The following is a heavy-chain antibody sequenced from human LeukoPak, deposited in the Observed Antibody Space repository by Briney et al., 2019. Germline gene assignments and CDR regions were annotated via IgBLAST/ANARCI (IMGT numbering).Heavy chain of an antibody. Sequence: ASETLSLTCTVSGGSISTYYWSWIRQPPGKGLEWIGYIYYSGSTNYNPSLKSRVTISEDTSKNQFSLKLSSVTAADTAVYYCARHRPYYSDSRGYFDCWGQGTLVTVSS. V-gene: IGHV4-59*08. D-gene: IGHD3-22*01. CDR3: ARHRPYYSDSRGYFDC. CDR2: IYYSGST. CDR1: GGSISTYY. J-gene: IGHJ4*02.